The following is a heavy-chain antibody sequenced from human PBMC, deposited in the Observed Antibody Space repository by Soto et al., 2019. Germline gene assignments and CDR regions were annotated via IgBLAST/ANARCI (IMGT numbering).Heavy chain of an antibody. CDR1: GFTFSSYG. D-gene: IGHD3-9*01. V-gene: IGHV3-30*18. J-gene: IGHJ5*02. Sequence: QVQLVESGGGVVQPGRSLRLSCAASGFTFSSYGMHWVRQAPGKGLEWVAVISYDGSNKYYADSVKGRFTISRDNSKNTLYLQMNSLRAEDTAVYYCAKDLRDYDILTALNWFDPWGQGTLVTVSS. CDR2: ISYDGSNK. CDR3: AKDLRDYDILTALNWFDP.